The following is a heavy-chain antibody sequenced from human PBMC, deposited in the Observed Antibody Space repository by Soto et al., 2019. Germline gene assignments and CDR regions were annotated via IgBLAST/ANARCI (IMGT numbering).Heavy chain of an antibody. V-gene: IGHV4-59*01. J-gene: IGHJ5*02. CDR2: ISYTGSA. D-gene: IGHD4-4*01. CDR3: TRDYSNYSWFDP. CDR1: GGSIRSYY. Sequence: SETLSLTCTVSGGSIRSYYWSWLRQPPGKGLEWIGFISYTGSANYNPSLKSRATISMDTSKNQFSLELTSVTAADTAVYYCTRDYSNYSWFDPRGQGTLDTVSS.